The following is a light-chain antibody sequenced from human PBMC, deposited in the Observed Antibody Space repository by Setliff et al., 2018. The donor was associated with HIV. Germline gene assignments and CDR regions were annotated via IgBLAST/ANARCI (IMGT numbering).Light chain of an antibody. CDR1: ALPKQY. CDR2: KDS. V-gene: IGLV3-25*03. CDR3: QSADSIGILYV. Sequence: SYELTQPPSVSVSPGQTARITCSGDALPKQYAYWYQQKPGQAPVLVIYKDSERPSGIPERFSGSSSGTTVTLTISGVQAEDEADYYCQSADSIGILYVFGTGTKVPS. J-gene: IGLJ1*01.